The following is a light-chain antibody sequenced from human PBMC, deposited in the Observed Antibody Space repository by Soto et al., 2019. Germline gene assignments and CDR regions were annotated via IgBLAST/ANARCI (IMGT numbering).Light chain of an antibody. V-gene: IGKV3-11*01. J-gene: IGKJ5*01. CDR1: LSISSY. CDR2: GAS. CDR3: QQRHSWPIT. Sequence: IVLTQSPGTLSLSPGERTTLSCSTSLSISSYLAWYQPKPGQGPRLLIYGASSRATGTPDRFSGSGSGTDFTLTISSLDLEDYAVYYCQQRHSWPITFGPGTRLEI.